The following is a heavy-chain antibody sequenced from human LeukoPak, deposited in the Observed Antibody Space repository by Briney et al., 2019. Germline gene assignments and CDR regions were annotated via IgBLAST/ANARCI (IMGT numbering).Heavy chain of an antibody. CDR2: ISWNGGST. CDR3: AGGSGSYSTYFDF. J-gene: IGHJ4*02. CDR1: GFNFHDYG. Sequence: GGSLRLSCAASGFNFHDYGMTWVRQAPGEGLEWVSGISWNGGSTTYVDSVKGRFTISRDNANNSLYLQMNSLRGEDTALYYCAGGSGSYSTYFDFWGQGTLVTVSS. V-gene: IGHV3-20*04. D-gene: IGHD1-26*01.